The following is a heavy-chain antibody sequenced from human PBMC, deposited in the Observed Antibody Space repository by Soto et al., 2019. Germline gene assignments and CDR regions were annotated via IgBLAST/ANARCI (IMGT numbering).Heavy chain of an antibody. J-gene: IGHJ3*02. CDR1: GGSFSGYY. Sequence: SETLSLTCAVYGGSFSGYYRSCIRQHPGKGLEWIGDINHSGITNYNPSLKSRVTISVDTSKNQFSLKLGSVTAADTAVYYCAKAGYYDYIWGSYGVPSRHGFDIGGQGTMVTVSS. D-gene: IGHD3-16*01. V-gene: IGHV4-34*01. CDR2: INHSGIT. CDR3: AKAGYYDYIWGSYGVPSRHGFDI.